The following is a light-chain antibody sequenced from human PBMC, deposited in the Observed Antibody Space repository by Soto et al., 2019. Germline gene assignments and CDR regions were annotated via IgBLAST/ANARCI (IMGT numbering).Light chain of an antibody. CDR3: QRYNNWPLT. CDR1: EGLVHSDGSTY. Sequence: IMMTQTPLSSPVTLGQPASMSCRSSEGLVHSDGSTYIAWYQQRPGQTPRLLIYDTSARATGVPARFSGSRSGTEFTLTINSLQSEDFAVYYCQRYNNWPLTFGGGTKVDIK. CDR2: DTS. J-gene: IGKJ4*01. V-gene: IGKV2-24*01.